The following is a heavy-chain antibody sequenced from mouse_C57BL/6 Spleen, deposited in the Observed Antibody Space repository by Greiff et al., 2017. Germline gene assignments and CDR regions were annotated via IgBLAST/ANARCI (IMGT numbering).Heavy chain of an antibody. CDR1: GYSITSGYY. D-gene: IGHD1-1*01. J-gene: IGHJ1*03. Sequence: EVQLQESGPGLVKPSQSLSLTCSVTGYSITSGYYWNWIRQFPGNKLEWMGYISYDGSNNYNPSLKNRISITRDTSKNQFFLKLNSVTTEDTATYYCARSLSSYLYWYFDVWCTGTTVTVSS. V-gene: IGHV3-6*01. CDR3: ARSLSSYLYWYFDV. CDR2: ISYDGSN.